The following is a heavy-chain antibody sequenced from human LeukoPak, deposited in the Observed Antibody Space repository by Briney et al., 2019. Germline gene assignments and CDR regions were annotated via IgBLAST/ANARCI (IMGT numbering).Heavy chain of an antibody. D-gene: IGHD2-21*02. CDR1: GYSISSGYY. Sequence: SETLSLTCTVSGYSISSGYYWDWIRQPPGKGLEWIGSIYHSGSTYYNPSLKSRVTISVDTSKNQFSLKLSSVTAADTAVYYCARAVVVTATLDYWGQGTLVTVSS. V-gene: IGHV4-38-2*02. CDR3: ARAVVVTATLDY. CDR2: IYHSGST. J-gene: IGHJ4*02.